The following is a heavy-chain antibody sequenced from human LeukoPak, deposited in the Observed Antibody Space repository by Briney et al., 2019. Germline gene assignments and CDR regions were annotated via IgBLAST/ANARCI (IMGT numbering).Heavy chain of an antibody. CDR2: VNSDGSST. Sequence: GGSLRLSCAASGFNFSNYWMHWVRQAPGKGLVWVSRVNSDGSSTTYADSVKGRFTISRDNAKNTLYLQMNSLRAEDTAVYYCARVTAASGGWGQGALVIVSS. D-gene: IGHD2-15*01. J-gene: IGHJ4*02. CDR3: ARVTAASGG. V-gene: IGHV3-74*01. CDR1: GFNFSNYW.